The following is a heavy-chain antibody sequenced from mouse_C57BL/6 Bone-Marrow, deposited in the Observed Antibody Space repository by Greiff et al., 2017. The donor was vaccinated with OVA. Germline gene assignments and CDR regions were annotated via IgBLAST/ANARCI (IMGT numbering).Heavy chain of an antibody. CDR3: ARDNGNYGGYAMDY. Sequence: VQLQQSGPELVKPGASVKISCKASGYTFTDYYMNWVKQSHGKSLEWIGDINPNNGGTSYNQKFKGKATLTVDKSSSTAYMELRSLTSEDSAVYYCARDNGNYGGYAMDYWGQGTSVTVSS. CDR2: INPNNGGT. D-gene: IGHD2-1*01. V-gene: IGHV1-26*01. CDR1: GYTFTDYY. J-gene: IGHJ4*01.